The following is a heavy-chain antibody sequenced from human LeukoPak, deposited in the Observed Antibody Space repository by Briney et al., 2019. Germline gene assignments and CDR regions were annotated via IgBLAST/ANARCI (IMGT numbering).Heavy chain of an antibody. Sequence: SETLSLTCTVSGGSISSSSYYWGWIRQPPGKGLEWIGSIYYSGSTYYNPSLKSRVTISLDTSKNHFSLKVSSVTAADTAVYYCARGDSSASNCFDPWGQGTLVTVSS. CDR3: ARGDSSASNCFDP. D-gene: IGHD6-19*01. V-gene: IGHV4-39*07. CDR2: IYYSGST. CDR1: GGSISSSSYY. J-gene: IGHJ5*02.